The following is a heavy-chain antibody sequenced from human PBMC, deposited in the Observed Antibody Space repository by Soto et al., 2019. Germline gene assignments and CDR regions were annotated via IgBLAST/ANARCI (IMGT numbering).Heavy chain of an antibody. Sequence: VSGPTRVNPTETLTLTCTFSGFSLTSPGMCVSWIRQSPGKALEWLALIERDDDDKYYSTSLKTRLTISKDTRKNQVVLTMANMEPADTATYYCARSIRGPRRFNGMDVWGQGTTVTVSS. CDR2: IERDDDDK. CDR3: ARSIRGPRRFNGMDV. CDR1: GFSLTSPGMC. J-gene: IGHJ6*02. D-gene: IGHD1-20*01. V-gene: IGHV2-70*13.